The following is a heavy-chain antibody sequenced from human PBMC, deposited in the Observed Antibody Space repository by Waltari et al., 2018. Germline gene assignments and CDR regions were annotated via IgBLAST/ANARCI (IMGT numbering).Heavy chain of an antibody. CDR2: IYSDGST. D-gene: IGHD6-6*01. CDR1: GGSIGAYF. J-gene: IGHJ3*01. Sequence: QVQLQESGPGLVKPSETLSLTCPAPGGSIGAYFWNWIRQTPGKGLEWIGNIYSDGSTDYNPSLQSRITISIDTSKKEFSLKLSSVTAADTATYYCARMIEYRNSWDAFDVWGQGTMVTVSS. V-gene: IGHV4-4*09. CDR3: ARMIEYRNSWDAFDV.